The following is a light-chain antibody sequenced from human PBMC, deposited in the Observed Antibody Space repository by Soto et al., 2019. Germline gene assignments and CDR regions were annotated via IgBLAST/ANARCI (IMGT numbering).Light chain of an antibody. CDR3: QQYNNWPRT. CDR2: GAS. V-gene: IGKV3-15*01. Sequence: IVMTQSPATLSVSPGERATLSCRASQSVSSNLAWYQQKCGQAPRLLIYGASAGATGIPARFSGSGSGTEFTLTISSLQSEDFAVYYCQQYNNWPRTFGQGTKVDIK. J-gene: IGKJ1*01. CDR1: QSVSSN.